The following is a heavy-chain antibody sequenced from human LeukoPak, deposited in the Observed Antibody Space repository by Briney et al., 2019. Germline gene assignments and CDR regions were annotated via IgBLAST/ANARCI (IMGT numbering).Heavy chain of an antibody. V-gene: IGHV4-59*02. Sequence: SETLSLTCSVSGGSVSSNYGSWIRRPPGKGLEWIGYIYNSGSTNYNPSLKSRVTISVDTSKNLLSLKLSSVTAADTAVYYCARARGSAGGFDPWGQGTLVTVSS. J-gene: IGHJ5*02. CDR2: IYNSGST. CDR1: GGSVSSNY. CDR3: ARARGSAGGFDP. D-gene: IGHD3-16*01.